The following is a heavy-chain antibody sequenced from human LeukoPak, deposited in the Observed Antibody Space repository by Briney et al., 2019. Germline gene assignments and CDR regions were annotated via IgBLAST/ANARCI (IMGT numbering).Heavy chain of an antibody. CDR1: GFTFSSYA. CDR2: IRGSGGST. D-gene: IGHD6-13*01. J-gene: IGHJ4*02. CDR3: ARDPSSWFPQYYFDY. V-gene: IGHV3-23*01. Sequence: GGSLRLSCAASGFTFSSYAMSWVRQAPGKGLEWVSAIRGSGGSTYYADSVKGRFTISRDNSKNTLYLQMNSLRAEDTAVYYCARDPSSWFPQYYFDYWGQGTLVTVSS.